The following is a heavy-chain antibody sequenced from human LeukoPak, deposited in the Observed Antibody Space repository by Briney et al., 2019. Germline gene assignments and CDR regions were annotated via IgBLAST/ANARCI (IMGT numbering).Heavy chain of an antibody. CDR2: MTSDSRTI. V-gene: IGHV3-48*01. CDR3: ARSTEWYADY. J-gene: IGHJ4*02. Sequence: GGPLRLSCAASGFAFSVYSMNWVRHAPGKGLEWISYMTSDSRTIYYADSVRGRFTISRDNAKQSLYLDLNSLRVDDTAVYYCARSTEWYADYWGQGAPVTVSS. CDR1: GFAFSVYS. D-gene: IGHD3-3*01.